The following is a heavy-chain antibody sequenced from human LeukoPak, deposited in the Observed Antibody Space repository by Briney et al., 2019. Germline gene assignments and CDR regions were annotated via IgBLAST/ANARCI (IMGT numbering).Heavy chain of an antibody. D-gene: IGHD3-9*01. Sequence: GGSLRLSCAASGFTFSSYDMHWVRQATGKGLEWVSAIGTAGYTYYPGSVKGRFTISRENAKNSLYLQMNSLRAGDTAVYYWARAAYDILTGQPIFDYWGQGTLVTVSS. J-gene: IGHJ4*02. V-gene: IGHV3-13*01. CDR3: ARAAYDILTGQPIFDY. CDR1: GFTFSSYD. CDR2: IGTAGYT.